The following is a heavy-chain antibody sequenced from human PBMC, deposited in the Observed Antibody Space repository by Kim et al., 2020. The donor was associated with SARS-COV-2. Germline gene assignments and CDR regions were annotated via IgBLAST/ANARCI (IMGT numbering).Heavy chain of an antibody. V-gene: IGHV1-69*13. D-gene: IGHD3-16*01. CDR2: IFLFFVQA. Sequence: SVKVSCKASGATFTSYVISWVRQAPGQGLEWMGGIFLFFVQANYAQKFQGRVTITADEPTSTAYMELGSLGSGETAVYYCASPPVGGVSYGYWGQGTLVTVSS. CDR3: ASPPVGGVSYGY. J-gene: IGHJ4*02. CDR1: GATFTSYV.